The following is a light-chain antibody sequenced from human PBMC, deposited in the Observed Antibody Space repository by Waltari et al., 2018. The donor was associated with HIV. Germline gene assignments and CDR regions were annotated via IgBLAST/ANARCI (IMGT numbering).Light chain of an antibody. V-gene: IGKV3D-15*01. Sequence: EIVMTQSPATLSVSLGKRATLSCRASQSIGNNLVWYQQKFGQAPSLVMYGTSTRATGVPARFTGSGSGTNFTLTINSLQSDDSGIYFCQQHTSSVTFGGGTKV. CDR3: QQHTSSVT. J-gene: IGKJ4*01. CDR2: GTS. CDR1: QSIGNN.